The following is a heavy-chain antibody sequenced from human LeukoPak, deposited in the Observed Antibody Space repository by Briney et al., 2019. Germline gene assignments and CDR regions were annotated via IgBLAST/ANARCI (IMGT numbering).Heavy chain of an antibody. V-gene: IGHV1-69*05. Sequence: GASVKVSCKASGGTFSSYAISWVRQAPGQGLEWMGRIIPIFGTANYAQKFQGRVTITTDESTSTAYMELSSLRSEDTAVYYCARDFGYNWNPYYYYYYMDVWGKGTTVTVSS. J-gene: IGHJ6*03. CDR3: ARDFGYNWNPYYYYYYMDV. CDR1: GGTFSSYA. CDR2: IIPIFGTA. D-gene: IGHD1-20*01.